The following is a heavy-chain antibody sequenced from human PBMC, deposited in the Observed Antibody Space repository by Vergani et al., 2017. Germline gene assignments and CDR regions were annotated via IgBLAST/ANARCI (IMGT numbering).Heavy chain of an antibody. D-gene: IGHD2-2*01. V-gene: IGHV1-2*02. J-gene: IGHJ4*02. CDR3: ARDILNVIVVPAANILGLDY. CDR1: GYTFTGYY. CDR2: INPNSGGT. Sequence: QVQLVQSGAEVKKPGASVKVSCKASGYTFTGYYMHWVRQAPGQGLEWMGWINPNSGGTNYAQKFQGMVTMTRDTSISTAYMELSRLRSDDTAVYYCARDILNVIVVPAANILGLDYWGQGTLVTVSS.